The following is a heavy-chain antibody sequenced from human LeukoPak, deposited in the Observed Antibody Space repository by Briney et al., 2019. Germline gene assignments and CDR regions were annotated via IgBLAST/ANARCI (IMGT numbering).Heavy chain of an antibody. D-gene: IGHD3-3*01. Sequence: GGSLRLSCAASGFTFSSYAMTWVRQAPGKGLEWVSAISNSASSTYYADSVKGRFTISRDNSKNTLYLQMNSLRAEDTAVYYCAKSHTILRSVYVYWGQGTLVTVSS. V-gene: IGHV3-23*01. CDR1: GFTFSSYA. CDR3: AKSHTILRSVYVY. CDR2: ISNSASST. J-gene: IGHJ4*02.